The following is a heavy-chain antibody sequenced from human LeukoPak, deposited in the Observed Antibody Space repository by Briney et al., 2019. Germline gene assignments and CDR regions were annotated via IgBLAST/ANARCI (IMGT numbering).Heavy chain of an antibody. CDR3: VKDLSGTYSFDS. J-gene: IGHJ4*02. D-gene: IGHD3-10*01. V-gene: IGHV3-64D*06. Sequence: PGGSLRLSCSASGFIFSSDNMHWVRQAPGKGLEYVSGVTKNEDSTFYADSVQGRVTISRDNSKNTLFLQMNSLGPEDTAVYFCVKDLSGTYSFDSWGQGTLLTVSP. CDR1: GFIFSSDN. CDR2: VTKNEDST.